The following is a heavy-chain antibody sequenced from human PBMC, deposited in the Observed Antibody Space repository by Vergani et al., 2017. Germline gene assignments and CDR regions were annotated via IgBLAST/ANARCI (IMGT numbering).Heavy chain of an antibody. CDR1: GGSISSSSYY. J-gene: IGHJ4*02. Sequence: QLQLQESGPGLVKPSETLSLTCTVPGGSISSSSYYWGWIRQPPGKGLEWIGSNYYSGSTYYNPSLKSRVTISVDTSKNQFSLKLSSVTAADTAVYYCAGQAPWGYYYDSSGIVEYWGQGTLVTVSS. V-gene: IGHV4-39*01. D-gene: IGHD3-22*01. CDR3: AGQAPWGYYYDSSGIVEY. CDR2: NYYSGST.